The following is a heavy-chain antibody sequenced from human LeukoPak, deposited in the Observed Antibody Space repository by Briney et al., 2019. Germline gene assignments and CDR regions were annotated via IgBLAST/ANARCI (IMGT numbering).Heavy chain of an antibody. Sequence: ASVKVSCKASGYTFTGYYMHWVRQAPGQGLEWMGWINPNSGGTNYAQKFQGRVTMTRDTSISTAYMELSRLRSDDTAVYYCARDGDTSSFYYYYYMDVWGRGTTVTVSS. D-gene: IGHD2-2*01. CDR3: ARDGDTSSFYYYYYMDV. CDR1: GYTFTGYY. V-gene: IGHV1-2*02. CDR2: INPNSGGT. J-gene: IGHJ6*03.